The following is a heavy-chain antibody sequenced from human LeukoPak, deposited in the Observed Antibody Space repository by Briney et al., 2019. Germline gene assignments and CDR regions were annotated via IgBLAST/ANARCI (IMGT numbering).Heavy chain of an antibody. CDR1: GESFSGYY. Sequence: SETLSLTCAVYGESFSGYYWSWIRQPPGKGLEWIGEINHSGSTNYNPSLKSRVTISVDTSKNQFSLKLSSVTAADTAVYYCARAVSGYGRSINWFDPWGQGTLVTVSS. CDR3: ARAVSGYGRSINWFDP. CDR2: INHSGST. D-gene: IGHD5-12*01. J-gene: IGHJ5*02. V-gene: IGHV4-34*01.